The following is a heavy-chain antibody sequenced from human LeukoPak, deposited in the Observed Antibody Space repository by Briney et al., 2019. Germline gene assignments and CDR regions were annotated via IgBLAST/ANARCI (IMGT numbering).Heavy chain of an antibody. Sequence: GGSLRLSCAASGFTFSSHWMYWVRQAPGKGLVWVSHINSDGSSTTYADSVKGRFTISRDSAKNTLYLQMNSLRAEDTAVYYCAKLSGDYLLNYFDYWGQGTLVTVSS. CDR2: INSDGSST. CDR1: GFTFSSHW. CDR3: AKLSGDYLLNYFDY. J-gene: IGHJ4*02. V-gene: IGHV3-74*01. D-gene: IGHD4-17*01.